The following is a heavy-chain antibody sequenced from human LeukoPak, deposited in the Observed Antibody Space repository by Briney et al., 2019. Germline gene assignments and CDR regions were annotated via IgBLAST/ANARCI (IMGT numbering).Heavy chain of an antibody. Sequence: PSDTLSLTCTVSGGSISSYYWSWIRQPPGKGLEWIGYISYSGSTNYNPSLKSRVTISVDTSKNQFSLKLSSVTAADTAVYYCASWGIAAAGYYYYYYMDVWGKGTTATVSS. CDR1: GGSISSYY. V-gene: IGHV4-59*07. CDR2: ISYSGST. J-gene: IGHJ6*03. D-gene: IGHD6-13*01. CDR3: ASWGIAAAGYYYYYYMDV.